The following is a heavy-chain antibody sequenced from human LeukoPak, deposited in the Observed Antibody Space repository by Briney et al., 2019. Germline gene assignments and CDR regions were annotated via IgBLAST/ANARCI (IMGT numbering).Heavy chain of an antibody. D-gene: IGHD3-10*01. CDR1: GGTFSSYA. Sequence: SVKVSCKASGGTFSSYAISWVRQAPGQGLEWMGGIIPILGTANYAQKFQGRVTITADKSTSTAYMELSSLRSEDTAVYYCAASPLTYGSGSYDYYFDYWGQGTLVTVSS. CDR2: IIPILGTA. V-gene: IGHV1-69*06. CDR3: AASPLTYGSGSYDYYFDY. J-gene: IGHJ4*02.